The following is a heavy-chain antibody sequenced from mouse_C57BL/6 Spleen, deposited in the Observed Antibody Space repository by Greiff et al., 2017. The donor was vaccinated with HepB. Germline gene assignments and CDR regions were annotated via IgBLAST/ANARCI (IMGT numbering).Heavy chain of an antibody. V-gene: IGHV5-12*01. Sequence: EVKLVESGGGLVQPGGSLKLSCAASGFTFSDYYMYWVRQTPEKRLEWVAYISNGGGSTYYPDTVKGRFTISRDNAKNTLYLQMSRLKSEDTAMYYCARHTSSHYYYAMDYWGQGTSVTVSS. CDR3: ARHTSSHYYYAMDY. D-gene: IGHD1-1*01. J-gene: IGHJ4*01. CDR1: GFTFSDYY. CDR2: ISNGGGST.